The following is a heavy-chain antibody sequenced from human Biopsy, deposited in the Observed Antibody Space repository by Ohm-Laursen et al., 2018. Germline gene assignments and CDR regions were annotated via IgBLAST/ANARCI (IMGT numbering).Heavy chain of an antibody. J-gene: IGHJ6*02. CDR2: INPTGGTT. CDR1: GYSFTKYY. Sequence: ASVKDSCKVSGYSFTKYYINWVRQAPGQGLEWMGIINPTGGTTSYAEKFQGRVTLTRDTSTGTVYLELNSLIYEDTALYYCARDETGSSVFGPYYYGMDVWGQGTTVTVSS. D-gene: IGHD3-9*01. V-gene: IGHV1-46*01. CDR3: ARDETGSSVFGPYYYGMDV.